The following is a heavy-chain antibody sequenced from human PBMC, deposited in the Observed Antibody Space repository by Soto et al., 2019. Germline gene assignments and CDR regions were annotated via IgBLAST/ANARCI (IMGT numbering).Heavy chain of an antibody. J-gene: IGHJ6*02. V-gene: IGHV3-30*18. CDR2: ISNDGTNQ. CDR1: GFTFSNYG. CDR3: AKDLIPTVYAVIIGYYHGLDV. Sequence: GGSLRLSCAASGFTFSNYGANWVRQAPGKGLERVAFISNDGTNQYYVDSVKGRFTISRDNSKNTLYLEMNSLRGEDTAVYYCAKDLIPTVYAVIIGYYHGLDVLRQVTAVTVAS. D-gene: IGHD2-8*01.